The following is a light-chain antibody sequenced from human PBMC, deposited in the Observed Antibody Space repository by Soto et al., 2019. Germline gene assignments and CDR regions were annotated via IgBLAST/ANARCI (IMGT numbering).Light chain of an antibody. J-gene: IGLJ3*02. Sequence: QSALTQSPSASASLGASVKLTCTLSSGHSSHAIAWYQQRPEKGPRYLMKLNSDGSHSKGDGIPDRFSGSRSGAERYLTISSLQSEDEADYYCQTWGTGIRVFGGGTKVTVL. CDR1: SGHSSHA. V-gene: IGLV4-69*01. CDR3: QTWGTGIRV. CDR2: LNSDGSH.